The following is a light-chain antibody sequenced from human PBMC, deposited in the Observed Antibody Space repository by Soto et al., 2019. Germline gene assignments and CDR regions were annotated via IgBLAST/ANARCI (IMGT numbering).Light chain of an antibody. V-gene: IGLV2-14*03. CDR1: SSDVGAFNY. CDR3: SSYTTSNTRQIV. CDR2: DVS. Sequence: QSVRTQPASVSGSPGQSITISCIGTSSDVGAFNYVSWYQHHPGKAPKLIIYDVSDRPSGVSNRFSGSKSGNTASLTISGLQPEDEADYYCSSYTTSNTRQIVFGTGTKVTVL. J-gene: IGLJ1*01.